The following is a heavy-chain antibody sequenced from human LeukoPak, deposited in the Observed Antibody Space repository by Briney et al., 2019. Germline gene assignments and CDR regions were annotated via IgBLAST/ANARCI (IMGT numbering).Heavy chain of an antibody. V-gene: IGHV3-30*02. Sequence: PGGSLRLSCAASGFTFTNFAMHWVRQAPGKGLEWVAFTRYDESNKYYAASVKGRFTVSRDNSKNTLYLQMNSLRAEDTAVYYCAKGGMKSTYYLDYWGQGTLVTVSS. J-gene: IGHJ4*01. CDR2: TRYDESNK. CDR3: AKGGMKSTYYLDY. D-gene: IGHD2/OR15-2a*01. CDR1: GFTFTNFA.